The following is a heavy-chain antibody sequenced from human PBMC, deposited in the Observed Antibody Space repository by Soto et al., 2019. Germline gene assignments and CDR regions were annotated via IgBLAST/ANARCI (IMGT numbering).Heavy chain of an antibody. D-gene: IGHD3-22*01. Sequence: GGSLRLSCAASGFTFSSYAMHWVRQAPGKGLEWVAVISYDGSNKYYADSVKGRFTISRDNSKNTLYLQMNSLRAEDTAVYYCARGVSDSSGYYYVPELVRAFDIWGQGTMVTVSS. J-gene: IGHJ3*02. CDR3: ARGVSDSSGYYYVPELVRAFDI. CDR2: ISYDGSNK. V-gene: IGHV3-30-3*01. CDR1: GFTFSSYA.